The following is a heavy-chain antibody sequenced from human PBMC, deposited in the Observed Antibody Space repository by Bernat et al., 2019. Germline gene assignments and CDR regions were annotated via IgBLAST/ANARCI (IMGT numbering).Heavy chain of an antibody. CDR1: GFTFSSYG. CDR2: ISYDGSNK. CDR3: AKDPGSGYDFNYIDY. Sequence: QVQLVESGGGVVQPGRSLRLSCAASGFTFSSYGMHWVRQAPGKGLEWVAVISYDGSNKYYADSVKGRFTISRDNSKNTLYLQMNSLRAEDTAVYYCAKDPGSGYDFNYIDYWGQGTMVTVSS. J-gene: IGHJ4*02. V-gene: IGHV3-30*18. D-gene: IGHD5-12*01.